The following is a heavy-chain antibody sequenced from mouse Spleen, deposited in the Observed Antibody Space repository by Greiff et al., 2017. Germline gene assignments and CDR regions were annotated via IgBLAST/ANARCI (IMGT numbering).Heavy chain of an antibody. CDR2: INPNNGGT. CDR1: GYTFTDYY. D-gene: IGHD2-14*01. Sequence: EVQLQQSGPELVKPGASVKISCKASGYTFTDYYMNWVKQSHGKSLEWIGDINPNNGGTSYNQKFKGKATLTVDKSSSTAYMELRSLTSEDSAVYYCAREDYRYLFDYWGQGTTLTVSS. V-gene: IGHV1-26*01. CDR3: AREDYRYLFDY. J-gene: IGHJ2*01.